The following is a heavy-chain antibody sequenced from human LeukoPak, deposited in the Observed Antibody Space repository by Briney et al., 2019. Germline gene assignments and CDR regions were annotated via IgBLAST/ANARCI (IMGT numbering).Heavy chain of an antibody. V-gene: IGHV4-59*01. CDR3: ARESCGGDCYREALYYYYMDV. CDR2: IYYSGST. CDR1: GGSISSYY. J-gene: IGHJ6*03. D-gene: IGHD2-21*02. Sequence: SSETLSLTCTVSGGSISSYYWSWIRQPPGKGLEWIGYIYYSGSTNYNPSLKSRVTISVDTSKNQFSLKLSSVTAADTAVYYCARESCGGDCYREALYYYYMDVWGKGTTVTVSS.